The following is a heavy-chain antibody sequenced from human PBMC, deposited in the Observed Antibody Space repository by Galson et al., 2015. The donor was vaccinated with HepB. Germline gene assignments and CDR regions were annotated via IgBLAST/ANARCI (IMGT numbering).Heavy chain of an antibody. Sequence: SVKVSCKASGYTFTGYDIHWVRQAPGQGLEWMGRIGPKSGDTNYAQKFQGWVTMTRDTSINTAYMEVTRLRSDDTAVYYCAREESGYYDAFDIWGQGTMVTVSS. D-gene: IGHD3-9*01. CDR1: GYTFTGYD. J-gene: IGHJ3*02. V-gene: IGHV1-2*04. CDR3: AREESGYYDAFDI. CDR2: IGPKSGDT.